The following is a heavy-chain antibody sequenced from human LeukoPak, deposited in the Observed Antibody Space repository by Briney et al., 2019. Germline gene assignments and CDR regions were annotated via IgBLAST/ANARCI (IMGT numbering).Heavy chain of an antibody. J-gene: IGHJ4*02. CDR2: IYHSGST. V-gene: IGHV4-30-2*01. CDR3: ARVLIAGYYFDY. D-gene: IGHD3-16*02. CDR1: GGSISSGGYS. Sequence: PSQTLSLTCAVSGGSISSGGYSWSWIRQPPGKGLEWIGYIYHSGSTYYNPSLKSRVTISVDRSKNQFSLKLSSVTAADTAVYYCARVLIAGYYFDYWGQGTLVTVSS.